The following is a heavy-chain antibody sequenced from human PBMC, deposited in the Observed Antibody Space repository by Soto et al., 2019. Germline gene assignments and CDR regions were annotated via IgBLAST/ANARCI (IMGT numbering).Heavy chain of an antibody. J-gene: IGHJ4*02. D-gene: IGHD3-22*01. CDR1: EGSISAYY. V-gene: IGHV4-34*01. Sequence: SVPMSHICGAEEGSISAYYLSWNSKPPGKGLEWIGEINHSGGTSYNPSVKSRVTISVDKSKSQFSLKLTSVTDAERAVYYFARGSVNTVESIGFYEYWGQGTPVTVSS. CDR3: ARGSVNTVESIGFYEY. CDR2: INHSGGT.